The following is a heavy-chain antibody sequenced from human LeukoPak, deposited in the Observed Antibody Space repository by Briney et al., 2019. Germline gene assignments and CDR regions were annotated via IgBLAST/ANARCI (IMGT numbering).Heavy chain of an antibody. D-gene: IGHD6-13*01. V-gene: IGHV4-61*08. J-gene: IGHJ2*01. CDR1: GGSISSGDYY. Sequence: SENLSLTCTVSGGSISSGDYYWSWIRQPPGKGLEWIGYIYYSGSTNYNPSLKSRVTISVDTSKNQFSLKLSSVTAADTAVYYCARGEAAADDGGWYFDLWGRGTLVTVSS. CDR3: ARGEAAADDGGWYFDL. CDR2: IYYSGST.